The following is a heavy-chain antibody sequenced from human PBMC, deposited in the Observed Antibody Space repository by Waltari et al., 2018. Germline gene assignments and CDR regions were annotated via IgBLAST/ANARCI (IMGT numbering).Heavy chain of an antibody. CDR3: VRHARTTSGGKHFDH. D-gene: IGHD2-15*01. J-gene: IGHJ4*02. V-gene: IGHV4-39*01. CDR2: MYYSGST. CDR1: GDSISSSSYY. Sequence: QLQLQESGPGLVKASETLSLTYTVSGDSISSSSYYWGWVRQPPGKGLEWIGNMYYSGSTYYNPSLKSRVTISGDTSKSQFSLKLSSVTAADTSMYYCVRHARTTSGGKHFDHWGQGMLVTVSP.